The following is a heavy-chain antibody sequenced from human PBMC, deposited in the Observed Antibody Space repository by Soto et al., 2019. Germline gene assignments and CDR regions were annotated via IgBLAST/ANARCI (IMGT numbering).Heavy chain of an antibody. V-gene: IGHV4-39*01. Sequence: SETLSLTCTVSGGSISSSSYYWGWIRQPPGKGLDWIGSIYYSGSTYYNPSLKSRVTMSVDTSKNQFSLKLTSVTAADTAVYYCARHEDGNRPNWFDPWGQGTLVTVSS. CDR2: IYYSGST. CDR3: ARHEDGNRPNWFDP. CDR1: GGSISSSSYY. D-gene: IGHD2-15*01. J-gene: IGHJ5*02.